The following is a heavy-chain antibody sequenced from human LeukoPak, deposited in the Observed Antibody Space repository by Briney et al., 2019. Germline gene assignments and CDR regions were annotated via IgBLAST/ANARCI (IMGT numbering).Heavy chain of an antibody. D-gene: IGHD5-18*01. CDR3: ARGSVDSGYSYGDAFDI. J-gene: IGHJ3*02. CDR1: GGTFSSYA. Sequence: GSSVKVSCKASGGTFSSYAISWVRQAPGQGLEWMEGIIPIFGTANYAQKFQGRVTITTDESTSTAYMELSSLRSEDTAVYYCARGSVDSGYSYGDAFDIWGQGTMVTVSS. CDR2: IIPIFGTA. V-gene: IGHV1-69*05.